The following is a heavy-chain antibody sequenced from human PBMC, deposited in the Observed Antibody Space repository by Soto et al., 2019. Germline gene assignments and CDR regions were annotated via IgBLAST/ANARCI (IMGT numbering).Heavy chain of an antibody. CDR1: GDSVSSNSAA. J-gene: IGHJ6*02. Sequence: RSQTLSLTCAISGDSVSSNSAAWNWIRQSPSRGLEWLGRTYYRSKWYNDYAVSVKSRITINPDTSKNQFSLQLNSVTPEDTAVYYCARIDVAYSSSSHYYYGMDVWGQGTTVTISS. V-gene: IGHV6-1*01. D-gene: IGHD6-6*01. CDR3: ARIDVAYSSSSHYYYGMDV. CDR2: TYYRSKWYN.